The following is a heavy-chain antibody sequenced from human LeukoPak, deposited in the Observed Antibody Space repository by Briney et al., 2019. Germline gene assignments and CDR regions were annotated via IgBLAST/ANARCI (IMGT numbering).Heavy chain of an antibody. V-gene: IGHV3-23*01. CDR3: AKGGLSPHYYGSGSYVDY. D-gene: IGHD3-10*01. CDR1: GFTFSSYA. J-gene: IGHJ4*02. Sequence: SGGSLRLSCAASGFTFSSYAMSWVRQAPGKGLEWVSAISGSGGSTYYADSVKGRFTISRDNSKNTLYLQMNSLRAEDTAVYYCAKGGLSPHYYGSGSYVDYWGQGTLVTVSS. CDR2: ISGSGGST.